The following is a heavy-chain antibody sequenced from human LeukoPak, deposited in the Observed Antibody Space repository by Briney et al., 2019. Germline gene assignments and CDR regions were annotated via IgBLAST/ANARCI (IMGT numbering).Heavy chain of an antibody. Sequence: GGSLRLSCAASGLTFSSYWMGWVRQAPGKGLEWVANIKQDGSEKYYVDSVKGRFTISRDNAKNPLYLQMNSLRAEDTAVYYCAREGPQYSSSWYWGFYLYYFDYWGQGTLVTVSS. D-gene: IGHD6-13*01. V-gene: IGHV3-7*01. CDR2: IKQDGSEK. J-gene: IGHJ4*02. CDR1: GLTFSSYW. CDR3: AREGPQYSSSWYWGFYLYYFDY.